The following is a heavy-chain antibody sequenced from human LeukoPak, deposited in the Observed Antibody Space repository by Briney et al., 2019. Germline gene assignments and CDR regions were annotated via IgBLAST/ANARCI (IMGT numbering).Heavy chain of an antibody. CDR2: INHSGST. J-gene: IGHJ4*02. D-gene: IGHD3-22*01. CDR1: GGSFSGHY. CDR3: ARETGRYYYDSSGSFDY. V-gene: IGHV4-34*01. Sequence: SETLSLTCAVYGGSFSGHYWSWIRQLPGKGLEWIGEINHSGSTNYNPSLKSRVTISVDRSKNQFSLKLSSVTAADTAVYYCARETGRYYYDSSGSFDYWGQGALVTVSS.